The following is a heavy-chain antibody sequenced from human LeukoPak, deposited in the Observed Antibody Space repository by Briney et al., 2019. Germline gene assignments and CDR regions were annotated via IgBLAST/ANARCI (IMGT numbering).Heavy chain of an antibody. CDR2: SSGSGGST. J-gene: IGHJ4*02. CDR1: GFTFSSYA. CDR3: AKDLGDYVWGSHGYFDY. V-gene: IGHV3-23*01. D-gene: IGHD3-16*01. Sequence: GGSLRLSCAASGFTFSSYAMSGVREAPGKGLDWVSASSGSGGSTYYADSVKGRFTISRDNSKNTLYLQMNSLRAEDTAVYYCAKDLGDYVWGSHGYFDYWGQGTLVTVSS.